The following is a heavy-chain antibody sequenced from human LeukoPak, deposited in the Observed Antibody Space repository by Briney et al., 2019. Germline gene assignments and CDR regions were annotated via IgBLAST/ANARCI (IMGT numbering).Heavy chain of an antibody. J-gene: IGHJ4*02. V-gene: IGHV3-23*01. D-gene: IGHD4-17*01. CDR3: AKDSDGDYVLGGFDY. CDR1: AFTFSNYG. Sequence: PGGSLRLSCAASAFTFSNYGMSWVRQAPGKGLEWVSGISGSGGGTYFADSVKGRFTISRDNPKNTLYLQMNSLRAEDTAVYYCAKDSDGDYVLGGFDYWGQGTLVTVSS. CDR2: ISGSGGGT.